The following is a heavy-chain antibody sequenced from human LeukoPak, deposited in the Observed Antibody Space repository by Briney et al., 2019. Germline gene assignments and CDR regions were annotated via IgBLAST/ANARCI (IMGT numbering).Heavy chain of an antibody. V-gene: IGHV1-8*01. CDR3: ARSPYSSSWYHEVYYFDY. CDR1: GYTFTSYD. D-gene: IGHD6-13*01. CDR2: MNPNSGNT. Sequence: GSVKVSCKASGYTFTSYDINWVRQATGQGLEWMGWMNPNSGNTGYAQKFQGRATMTRNTSISTAYMELSSLRSEDTAVYYCARSPYSSSWYHEVYYFDYWGQGTLVTVSS. J-gene: IGHJ4*02.